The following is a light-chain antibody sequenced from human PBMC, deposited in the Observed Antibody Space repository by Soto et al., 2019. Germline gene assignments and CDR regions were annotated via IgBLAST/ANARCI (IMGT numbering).Light chain of an antibody. CDR2: GAF. CDR3: RQYVSSPWT. CDR1: QSVTSNY. Sequence: EIVLTQSPGTLYLSPGERATLSCRASQSVTSNYFARYQQKPGQAPRLLVYGAFSKDTSIPDRFSGSGSVTDFTLTISRLEPEDLAWYYCRQYVSSPWTFGQGTKVESK. V-gene: IGKV3-20*01. J-gene: IGKJ1*01.